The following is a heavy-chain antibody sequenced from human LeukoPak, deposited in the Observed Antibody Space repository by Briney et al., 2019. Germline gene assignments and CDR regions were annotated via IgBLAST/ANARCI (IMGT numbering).Heavy chain of an antibody. Sequence: PGGSLRLSCAASGFTVSSYAMTWVRQAPGKVLEWVSGISGSGGNTYYTDSVRGRLSISRDNSKNTLYLQVNSLRAEDTAVYYCAKGRTEGGTLALDYWGQGTLVTVSS. V-gene: IGHV3-23*01. D-gene: IGHD6-19*01. CDR3: AKGRTEGGTLALDY. CDR1: GFTVSSYA. CDR2: ISGSGGNT. J-gene: IGHJ4*02.